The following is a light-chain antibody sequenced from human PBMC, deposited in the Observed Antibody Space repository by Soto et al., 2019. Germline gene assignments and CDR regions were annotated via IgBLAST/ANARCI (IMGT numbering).Light chain of an antibody. CDR3: QQYDSLPYT. CDR1: QDINDY. V-gene: IGKV1-33*01. J-gene: IGKJ2*01. Sequence: EIQMTQSPSSLSASLGDRVTITCQASQDINDYSNWYQQKPGKAPRLLIYGASVLEVGVPSRFSGSGSGTDFTLSSSSLQPEDVATYYCQQYDSLPYTFGQGTRREIK. CDR2: GAS.